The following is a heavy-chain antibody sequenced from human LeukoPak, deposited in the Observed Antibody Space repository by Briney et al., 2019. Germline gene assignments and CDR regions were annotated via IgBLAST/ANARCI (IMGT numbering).Heavy chain of an antibody. V-gene: IGHV5-51*01. CDR2: IYPGDSDT. J-gene: IGHJ5*02. D-gene: IGHD2-21*02. CDR3: ARLPYCGGDCFPNWFDP. Sequence: GESLKISCKGSGYSFTSDWIGWVRQMPGKGLEWMGVIYPGDSDTRYSPSFQGQVTISADKSISTAYLQWSSLKASDTAMYYCARLPYCGGDCFPNWFDPWGQGTLVTVS. CDR1: GYSFTSDW.